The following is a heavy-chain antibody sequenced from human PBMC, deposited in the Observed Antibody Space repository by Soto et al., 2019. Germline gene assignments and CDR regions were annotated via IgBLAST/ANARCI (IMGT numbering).Heavy chain of an antibody. CDR2: IWHDGSNQ. D-gene: IGHD3-3*01. Sequence: GGSLRHSCAASGFTFSSYGMHWLRQAPARALEVVAVIWHDGSNQYYADSVKGRCTISGDNSKNTLYRQMNSLRAEDTAVYYCARGYDFWSGPDYYGRDVWGQGTTVTVSS. V-gene: IGHV3-33*01. CDR1: GFTFSSYG. J-gene: IGHJ6*02. CDR3: ARGYDFWSGPDYYGRDV.